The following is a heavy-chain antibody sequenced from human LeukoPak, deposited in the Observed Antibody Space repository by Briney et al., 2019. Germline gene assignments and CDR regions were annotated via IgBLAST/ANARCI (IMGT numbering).Heavy chain of an antibody. D-gene: IGHD6-19*01. J-gene: IGHJ4*02. Sequence: GASVKVSCKASGGTFSSYAISWVRQAPGRGLEWMGGIIPIFGTANYAQKFQGRVTITADESTSTAYMELSSLRSEDTAVYYCARGYSSGWPIPDYWGQGTLVTVSS. CDR3: ARGYSSGWPIPDY. CDR1: GGTFSSYA. CDR2: IIPIFGTA. V-gene: IGHV1-69*13.